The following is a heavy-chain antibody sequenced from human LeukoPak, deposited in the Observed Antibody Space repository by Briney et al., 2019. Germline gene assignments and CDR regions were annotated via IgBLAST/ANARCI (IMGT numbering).Heavy chain of an antibody. Sequence: GGSLRLSCAASGFTFSLYAMSWVRQAPGKGLEWVSGIGGGGGSSYYADSVKGRFTISRDNSKNTLYLQMNSLRAEDTAVYYCAKDPEQLEAPYNWFDPWGQGTLVTVSS. J-gene: IGHJ5*02. D-gene: IGHD5-18*01. V-gene: IGHV3-23*01. CDR1: GFTFSLYA. CDR3: AKDPEQLEAPYNWFDP. CDR2: IGGGGGSS.